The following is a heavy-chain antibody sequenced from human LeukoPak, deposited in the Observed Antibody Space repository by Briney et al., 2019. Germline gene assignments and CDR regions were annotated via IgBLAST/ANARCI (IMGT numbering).Heavy chain of an antibody. CDR2: ISAYNGNT. V-gene: IGHV1-18*01. CDR3: ARDFLGVAVAGNFDY. CDR1: GYTFTSYS. J-gene: IGHJ4*02. Sequence: GASVKVSCKASGYTFTSYSISWVRQAPGQGLEWMGWISAYNGNTNYAQKLQGRVTMTTDTSTSTAYMELRSLRSDDTAVYYCARDFLGVAVAGNFDYWGQGTLVTVSS. D-gene: IGHD6-19*01.